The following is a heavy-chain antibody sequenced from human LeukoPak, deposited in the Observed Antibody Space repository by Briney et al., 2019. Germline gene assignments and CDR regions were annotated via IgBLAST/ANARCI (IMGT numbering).Heavy chain of an antibody. CDR3: VKESGGSWYD. J-gene: IGHJ4*02. Sequence: GGSLRLSCSASGFTFSSYAMHWVRQAPGKGLEYVSAITSNGGSTYYADSVKGRFAISRDNSKNTLFLHMRSLRGEDTAVYYCVKESGGSWYDWGQGTLVTVSS. V-gene: IGHV3-64D*09. CDR2: ITSNGGST. D-gene: IGHD6-13*01. CDR1: GFTFSSYA.